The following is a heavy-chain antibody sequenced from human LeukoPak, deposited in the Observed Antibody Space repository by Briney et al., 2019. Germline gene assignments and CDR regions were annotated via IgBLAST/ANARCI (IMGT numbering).Heavy chain of an antibody. J-gene: IGHJ4*02. V-gene: IGHV4-61*08. CDR2: IYYSGST. CDR3: ARLAVAGNFDY. Sequence: KPSQTLSLTCTVSGGSISSGGYYWSWIRQPPGKGLEWIGYIYYSGSTNYNPSLKSRVTISVDTSKNQFSLKLSSVTAADTAVYYCARLAVAGNFDYWGQGTLVTVSS. D-gene: IGHD6-19*01. CDR1: GGSISSGGYY.